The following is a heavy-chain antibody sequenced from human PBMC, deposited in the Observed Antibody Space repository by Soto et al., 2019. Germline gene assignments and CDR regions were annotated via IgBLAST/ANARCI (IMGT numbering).Heavy chain of an antibody. V-gene: IGHV4-31*03. CDR1: GGSISSGGYY. D-gene: IGHD5-12*01. Sequence: SETLSLTCTVSGGSISSGGYYWSWIRQHPGKGLEWIGYIYYSGSTYYNPSLKSRVTISVDTSKNQFSLKLSSVTAADMAVYYCARVGDIVATIDYWGQGTLVTVSS. J-gene: IGHJ4*02. CDR2: IYYSGST. CDR3: ARVGDIVATIDY.